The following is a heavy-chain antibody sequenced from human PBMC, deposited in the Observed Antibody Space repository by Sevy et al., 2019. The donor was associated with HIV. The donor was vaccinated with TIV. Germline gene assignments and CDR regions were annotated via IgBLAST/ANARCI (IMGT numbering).Heavy chain of an antibody. CDR2: IYYSGST. V-gene: IGHV4-31*03. Sequence: SETLSLICTVSGGSISSGGYYWSWIRQHPGKGLEWIGYIYYSGSTYYNPSLKSRVTISVDTSKNQFSLKLSSVTAADTAVYYCAGVGPKGYYYYMDVWGKGTTVTVSS. CDR1: GGSISSGGYY. J-gene: IGHJ6*03. CDR3: AGVGPKGYYYYMDV.